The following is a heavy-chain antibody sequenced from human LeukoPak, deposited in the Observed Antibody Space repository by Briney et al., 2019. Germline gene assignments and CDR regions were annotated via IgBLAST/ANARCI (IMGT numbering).Heavy chain of an antibody. J-gene: IGHJ4*02. CDR2: ITPNGGST. V-gene: IGHV1-46*01. Sequence: ASVKVSCKASGYTFTNYYMHWVRQAPGQGLECIGIITPNGGSTTYAQKFQGRVTMSMYTSMSTVYMELTSQTSEDTAVYYCARGLYYFDYWGQGSLVTVSA. CDR3: ARGLYYFDY. CDR1: GYTFTNYY.